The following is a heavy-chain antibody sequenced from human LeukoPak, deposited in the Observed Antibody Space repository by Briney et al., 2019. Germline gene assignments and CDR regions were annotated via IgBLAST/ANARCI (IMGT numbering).Heavy chain of an antibody. CDR1: GYTFNRYD. CDR2: MNPDNGNT. J-gene: IGHJ4*02. D-gene: IGHD2/OR15-2a*01. V-gene: IGHV1-8*01. CDR3: ARGEYMYGHDIDF. Sequence: ASVKVSCKAYGYTFNRYDINWVRRATGQGLEWMGWMNPDNGNTGYEQKCQGRLTMTSNTSISTVYMELSRLRYEDTAIYYCARGEYMYGHDIDFWGQGTLVTVSS.